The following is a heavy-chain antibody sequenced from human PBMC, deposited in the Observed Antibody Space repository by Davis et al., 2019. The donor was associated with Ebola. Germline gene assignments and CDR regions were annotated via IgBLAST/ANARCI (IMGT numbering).Heavy chain of an antibody. CDR2: ISYDGRNK. J-gene: IGHJ3*02. V-gene: IGHV3-30*04. CDR3: AREGLEQAFDI. Sequence: GESLKISCAASGFTFSSYAMHWVRQAPAKGLEWVAVISYDGRNKYYADSVKGRFTISRDNSKNTLYLQMNSLRAEDTAVYYCAREGLEQAFDIWGQGTMVTVSS. D-gene: IGHD1/OR15-1a*01. CDR1: GFTFSSYA.